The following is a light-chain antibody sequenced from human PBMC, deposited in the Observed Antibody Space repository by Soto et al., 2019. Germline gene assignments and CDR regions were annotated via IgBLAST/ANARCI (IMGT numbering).Light chain of an antibody. Sequence: QSALTQPRSVSGSPGQSVTISCTGTSSDVGGYTYVSWYQQHPGKAPKLMIYDVSQRPSGVLDRFSGSKSGNTASLTISGLQAEDEADYYCCSYAGSYTYVFGTGTKVTVL. CDR3: CSYAGSYTYV. V-gene: IGLV2-11*01. CDR2: DVS. CDR1: SSDVGGYTY. J-gene: IGLJ1*01.